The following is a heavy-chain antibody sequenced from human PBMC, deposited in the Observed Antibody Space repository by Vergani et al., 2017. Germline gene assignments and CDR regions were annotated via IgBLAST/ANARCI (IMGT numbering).Heavy chain of an antibody. CDR1: GGSFSGYY. V-gene: IGHV4-34*09. CDR2: INHSGST. Sequence: QVQLQESGPGLVKPSETLSLTCAVYGGSFSGYYWSWIRQPPGKGLEWIGEINHSGSTNYNPSLKSRVTISVDTSKNQFSLKLSSVTAADTAVYYCARSKGGNFDYWGQGTLVTVSS. D-gene: IGHD3-16*01. J-gene: IGHJ4*02. CDR3: ARSKGGNFDY.